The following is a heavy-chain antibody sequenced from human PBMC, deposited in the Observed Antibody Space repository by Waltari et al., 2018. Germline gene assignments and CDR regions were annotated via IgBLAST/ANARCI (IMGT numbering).Heavy chain of an antibody. J-gene: IGHJ4*02. CDR3: ARDPQLGTFDY. CDR2: IYYSGST. Sequence: QVQLQESGPGLVKPSETLSLTCTVSGGSISSYYWSWIRQPPGKGLEWIGYIYYSGSTNYNPSLKSRVTISVDTSKNQFSLKLSSVTAADTAVYYCARDPQLGTFDYWGQGTLVTVSS. CDR1: GGSISSYY. D-gene: IGHD1-1*01. V-gene: IGHV4-59*01.